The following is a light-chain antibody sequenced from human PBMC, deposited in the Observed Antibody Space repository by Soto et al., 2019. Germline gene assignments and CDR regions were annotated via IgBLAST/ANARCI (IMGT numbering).Light chain of an antibody. V-gene: IGKV1-39*01. Sequence: DIQMTQSPSSLSASVGDRVSITCRASQTIRKYLNWYQQKPGKAPELLIHSASTLQTGVPSRFSGSGSGTDFALTITSLQPEDFATYYCQQSYTTPGTFGQGTRLEIK. CDR3: QQSYTTPGT. CDR1: QTIRKY. J-gene: IGKJ5*01. CDR2: SAS.